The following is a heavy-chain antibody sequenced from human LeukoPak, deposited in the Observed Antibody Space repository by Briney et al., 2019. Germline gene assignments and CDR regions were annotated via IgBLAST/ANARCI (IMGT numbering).Heavy chain of an antibody. D-gene: IGHD2-2*02. CDR2: ISGSGGGT. Sequence: PGGSLRLSCAASGITFSSFATHWVRQAPGKGLEWVSAISGSGGGTYYADSVKGRFTISRDNSKNTLYLQMNSLRAEDTAVYYCAKNAVVVPAAIKEYYFDYWGQGTLVTVSS. CDR3: AKNAVVVPAAIKEYYFDY. CDR1: GITFSSFA. V-gene: IGHV3-23*01. J-gene: IGHJ4*02.